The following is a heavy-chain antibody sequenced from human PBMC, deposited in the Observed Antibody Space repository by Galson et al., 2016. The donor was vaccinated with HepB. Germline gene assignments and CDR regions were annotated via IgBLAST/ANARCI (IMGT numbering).Heavy chain of an antibody. J-gene: IGHJ4*02. D-gene: IGHD6-13*01. V-gene: IGHV3-33*08. Sequence: SLRLSCAASGFVFSNYGLHWVRQAPGKGLEWVAVIWYDGGGKYYADSVKGRFTISRDNSKNTLYLQMNSLRAEDTAIYYCGRSGGPGTVDYWGQGALATVSS. CDR1: GFVFSNYG. CDR3: GRSGGPGTVDY. CDR2: IWYDGGGK.